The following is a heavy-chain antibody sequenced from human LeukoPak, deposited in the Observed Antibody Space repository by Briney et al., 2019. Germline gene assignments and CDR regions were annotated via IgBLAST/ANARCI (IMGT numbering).Heavy chain of an antibody. J-gene: IGHJ6*03. V-gene: IGHV1-46*03. CDR3: ARDYYGSGSYQYYYYYYMDV. D-gene: IGHD3-10*01. CDR2: INPSGGST. Sequence: ASAKVSCKASGYTFTSYYMHWVRQAPGQGLEWMGIINPSGGSTSYAQKFQGRVTMTRDTSTSTVYMELSSLRSEDTAVYYCARDYYGSGSYQYYYYYYMDVWGKGTTVTVSS. CDR1: GYTFTSYY.